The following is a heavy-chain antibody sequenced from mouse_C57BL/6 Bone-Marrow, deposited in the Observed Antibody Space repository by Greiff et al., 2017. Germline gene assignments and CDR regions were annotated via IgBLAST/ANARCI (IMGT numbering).Heavy chain of an antibody. D-gene: IGHD2-3*01. Sequence: EVQLQQSGPELVKPGASVKISCKASGYTFTDYYMNWVKQSHGKSLEWIGDINPNNGGTSYNQKFKGKATLTVDKSSSTAYMDLRSLTSEDSAVYYCARDGYFFDYWGQGTTLTVSS. J-gene: IGHJ2*01. CDR2: INPNNGGT. V-gene: IGHV1-26*01. CDR1: GYTFTDYY. CDR3: ARDGYFFDY.